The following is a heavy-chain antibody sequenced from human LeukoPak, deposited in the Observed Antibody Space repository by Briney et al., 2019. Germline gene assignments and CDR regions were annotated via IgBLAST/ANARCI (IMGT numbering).Heavy chain of an antibody. CDR3: TRGSYGDYEY. J-gene: IGHJ4*02. Sequence: GGSLRLSCVGSGFDFSSYTMNWVRQAPGKGLEWLTFMSYNGRNEFYADSVKGRFAVSRDNSKSALYLQMNSLRLEDTAVYYCTRGSYGDYEYWGQGTLVTVSS. CDR1: GFDFSSYT. V-gene: IGHV3-30*09. CDR2: MSYNGRNE. D-gene: IGHD4-17*01.